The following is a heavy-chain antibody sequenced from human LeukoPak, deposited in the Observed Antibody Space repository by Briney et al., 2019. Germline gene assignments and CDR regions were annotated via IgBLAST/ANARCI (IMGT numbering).Heavy chain of an antibody. CDR2: ISGSGSST. Sequence: GGSLRLSCAGSGFTFSSYAMNWVRQAPGKGLEWVSAISGSGSSTYYADSVKGRFTISRDNSKNTLYLQMNSLRAEDTAVYYCARGRWLQARGPSFDYWGQGTLVTVSS. V-gene: IGHV3-23*01. J-gene: IGHJ4*02. D-gene: IGHD5-24*01. CDR1: GFTFSSYA. CDR3: ARGRWLQARGPSFDY.